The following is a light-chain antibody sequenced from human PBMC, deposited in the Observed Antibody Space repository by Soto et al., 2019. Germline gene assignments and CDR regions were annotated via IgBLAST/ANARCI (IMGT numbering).Light chain of an antibody. CDR2: GNS. Sequence: QSVLTQPPSVSGAPGQRVTISCTGSRSNIGAGYDVHWYQHLPGTAPKLLIYGNSNRPTGVPDRFSGSKSGTSASLAITGLQAEDEADYYCQSYDSSLSALFGGGTKLTVL. J-gene: IGLJ2*01. CDR3: QSYDSSLSAL. CDR1: RSNIGAGYD. V-gene: IGLV1-40*01.